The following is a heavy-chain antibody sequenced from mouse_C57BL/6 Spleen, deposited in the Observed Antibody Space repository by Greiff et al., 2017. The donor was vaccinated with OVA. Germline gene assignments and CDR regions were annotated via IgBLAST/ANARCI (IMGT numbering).Heavy chain of an antibody. CDR1: EYEFPSHD. CDR2: INSDGGST. J-gene: IGHJ1*03. V-gene: IGHV5-2*01. D-gene: IGHD2-4*01. Sequence: EVHLVESGGGLVQPGDSLKLSCESNEYEFPSHDMSWVRKTPEKRLELVAAINSDGGSTYYPDTMERRFIISRDNTKKTLYLQMSSLWSEDTALYYCARKGGDYGGWYFDVWGTGTTVTVSS. CDR3: ARKGGDYGGWYFDV.